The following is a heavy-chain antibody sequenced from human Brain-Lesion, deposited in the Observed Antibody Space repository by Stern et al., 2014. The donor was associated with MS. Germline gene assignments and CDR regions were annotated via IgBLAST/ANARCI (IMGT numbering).Heavy chain of an antibody. D-gene: IGHD2-15*01. Sequence: VQLVQSGPGLVKPSETLSLTCTVAGGSVSSTSYAWAWIRQPPGKGLGWIGTIYYSGNTYYSPSPKSRLTISLDTSKIQFPLQLRLVTAADTAVYYCAGEEDIRYCSGGSCTGNWFDPWGQGTLVTVSS. CDR2: IYYSGNT. CDR3: AGEEDIRYCSGGSCTGNWFDP. J-gene: IGHJ5*02. V-gene: IGHV4-39*01. CDR1: GGSVSSTSYA.